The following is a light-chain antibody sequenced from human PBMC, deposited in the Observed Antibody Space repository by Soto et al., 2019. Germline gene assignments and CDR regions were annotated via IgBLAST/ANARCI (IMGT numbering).Light chain of an antibody. J-gene: IGKJ4*01. V-gene: IGKV4-1*01. Sequence: DIVMTQSPDSLAVSLGERATINCKSSQSLLANCNNKNCLAWYQHKPGQPPKMLILWASTRESGVPDRFSGSGSGTDFTLTISSLQAEDAAVYYCQQYSDWPLTFGGATKLEIK. CDR1: QSLLANCNNKNC. CDR3: QQYSDWPLT. CDR2: WAS.